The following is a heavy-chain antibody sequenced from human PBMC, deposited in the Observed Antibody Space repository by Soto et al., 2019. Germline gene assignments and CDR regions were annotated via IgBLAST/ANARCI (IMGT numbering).Heavy chain of an antibody. J-gene: IGHJ3*02. CDR1: GYPVTAYY. D-gene: IGHD3-3*01. CDR3: ARGGGVGVAGSAAFDM. Sequence: QLHLVQSGAVVKKPGASVTVSCSASGYPVTAYYMHWVRQAPGRGLEWMGGINPATGAAKYTQTFQGRVTLTRDTSTSTVFMELGGLTSADTAVFYWARGGGVGVAGSAAFDMWGQGTLVTVSS. CDR2: INPATGAA. V-gene: IGHV1-2*02.